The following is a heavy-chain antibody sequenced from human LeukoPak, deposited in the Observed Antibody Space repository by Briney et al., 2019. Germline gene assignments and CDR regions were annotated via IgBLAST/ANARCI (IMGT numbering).Heavy chain of an antibody. Sequence: SGGSLRLSCAASGFSFSSYAMSWVRRAPARGMEWVSSMKGGGETFYADSVKGRFTISRDNSKNTLYLQMNSLTTEDTAVYYCARCGGDCYTSTQGFDYWGQGTLVTVSS. V-gene: IGHV3-23*01. J-gene: IGHJ4*02. D-gene: IGHD2-21*02. CDR1: GFSFSSYA. CDR2: MKGGGET. CDR3: ARCGGDCYTSTQGFDY.